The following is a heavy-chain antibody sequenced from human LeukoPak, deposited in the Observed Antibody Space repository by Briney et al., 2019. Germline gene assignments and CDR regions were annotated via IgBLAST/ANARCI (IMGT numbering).Heavy chain of an antibody. CDR2: FDPEDGET. CDR1: GYTLTELS. Sequence: ASVKVPCKVSGYTLTELSMHWVRQAPGKGLEWMGGFDPEDGETIYAQKFQGRVTMTEDTSTDTAYMELSSLRSEDTAVYYCATDLRPYESGWFDPWGQGTLVTVSS. CDR3: ATDLRPYESGWFDP. D-gene: IGHD5-12*01. J-gene: IGHJ5*02. V-gene: IGHV1-24*01.